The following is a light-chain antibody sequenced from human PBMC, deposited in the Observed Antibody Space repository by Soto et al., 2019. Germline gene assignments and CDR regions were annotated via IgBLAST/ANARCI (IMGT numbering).Light chain of an antibody. CDR3: QQYDNHPTFT. CDR2: DAS. J-gene: IGKJ3*01. CDR1: QDISNH. Sequence: DIQMTQSPSSLSASVGDRVTITCQASQDISNHLNWYQQKPGKAPKLLIYDASSLETGVPSSFIGSGSGTDFTFIITSLRPEDIASYYCQQYDNHPTFTFGPGTKVDIK. V-gene: IGKV1-33*01.